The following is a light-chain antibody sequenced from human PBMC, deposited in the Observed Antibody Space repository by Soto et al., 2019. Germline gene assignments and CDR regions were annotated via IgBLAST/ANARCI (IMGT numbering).Light chain of an antibody. Sequence: EIVLTQSPGTLSLSPGERATLSCRASQSVSSSYLAWYQQKPGQAPRLLIYGASSRATGIPDRFSGSGSGTDFTLTISRLEPEDFAVYFCQQYGSEPLTFGGGTKVEIK. CDR1: QSVSSSY. CDR3: QQYGSEPLT. V-gene: IGKV3-20*01. CDR2: GAS. J-gene: IGKJ4*01.